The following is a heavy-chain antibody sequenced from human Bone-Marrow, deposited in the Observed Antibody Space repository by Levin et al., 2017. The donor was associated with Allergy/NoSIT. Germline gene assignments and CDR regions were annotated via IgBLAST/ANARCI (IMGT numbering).Heavy chain of an antibody. CDR3: VFGFEPVSGEYSQH. CDR1: GRSLNNYY. D-gene: IGHD5-12*01. Sequence: SETLSLTCAVYGRSLNNYYWGWIRQPPGKGLEWIGELNHSGGPNYNPSLTRRVTVSIDTSRNQLSLKLNSVTAADTAVYYCVFGFEPVSGEYSQHWGQGTPVTVFS. J-gene: IGHJ1*01. CDR2: LNHSGGP. V-gene: IGHV4-34*01.